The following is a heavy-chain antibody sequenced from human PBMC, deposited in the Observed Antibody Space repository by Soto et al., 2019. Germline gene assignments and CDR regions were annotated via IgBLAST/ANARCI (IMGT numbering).Heavy chain of an antibody. Sequence: EVQLVESGGGLVQPGGSLRLSCAASGFRFNTNWMSWVRQATGKGLEWVANIKHDGSERNHVDSVRGRFTISIDNAKSSLYLQMNSLRVEDTAVYYCARELSWSGRDYWGQGTLVIVSP. CDR1: GFRFNTNW. CDR2: IKHDGSER. CDR3: ARELSWSGRDY. D-gene: IGHD3-10*01. V-gene: IGHV3-7*01. J-gene: IGHJ4*02.